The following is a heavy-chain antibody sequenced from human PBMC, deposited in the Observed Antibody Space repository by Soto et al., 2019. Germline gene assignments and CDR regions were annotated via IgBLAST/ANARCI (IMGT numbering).Heavy chain of an antibody. CDR3: AKPFWSGYTPLDY. V-gene: IGHV3-30*18. CDR2: ISYDGSNK. Sequence: GESLKISCAASGFTFSSYGMHWVRQAPGKGLEWVAVISYDGSNKYYADSVKGRFTISRDNSKNTLYLQMNSLRAEDTAVYYCAKPFWSGYTPLDYWGQGTLVTVSS. CDR1: GFTFSSYG. J-gene: IGHJ4*02. D-gene: IGHD3-3*01.